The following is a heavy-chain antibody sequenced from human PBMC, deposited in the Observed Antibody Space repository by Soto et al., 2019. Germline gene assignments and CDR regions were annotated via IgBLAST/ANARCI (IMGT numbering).Heavy chain of an antibody. CDR1: GFTFSSYA. V-gene: IGHV3-23*01. CDR3: AKDVGYCSSTSCPFDY. Sequence: EVQLLESGGGLVQPGGSPRLSCAASGFTFSSYAMHWVRQAPGKGLEWVSVISGSGGRTDYADSVKGRFTISRDSSKNTLYLQMNSLRAEDTAVYYCAKDVGYCSSTSCPFDYWGQGTLVTVSS. J-gene: IGHJ4*02. D-gene: IGHD2-2*01. CDR2: ISGSGGRT.